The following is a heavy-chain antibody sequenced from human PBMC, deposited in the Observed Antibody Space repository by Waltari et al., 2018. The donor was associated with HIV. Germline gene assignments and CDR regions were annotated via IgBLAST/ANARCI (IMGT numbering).Heavy chain of an antibody. D-gene: IGHD3-22*01. CDR1: GFTFTSYG. CDR2: ISSRSSTI. V-gene: IGHV3-48*01. CDR3: ARETYYYDSSGPYFDY. Sequence: EVQLVESGGGLVQPGGSLRLSCAASGFTFTSYGMNWVGQAPGKGLGWVSFISSRSSTIYYADSVKGRFTISRDNVKNSLYLQMNSLRAEDTAVYYCARETYYYDSSGPYFDYWGQGTLVTVSS. J-gene: IGHJ4*02.